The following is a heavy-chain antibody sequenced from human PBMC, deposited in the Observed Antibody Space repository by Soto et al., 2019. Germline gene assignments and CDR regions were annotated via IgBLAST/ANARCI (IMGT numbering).Heavy chain of an antibody. CDR3: ATELGENPASPFDA. D-gene: IGHD3-10*01. J-gene: IGHJ4*02. CDR1: GVTFSSET. CDR2: IIPLFGTA. V-gene: IGHV1-69*01. Sequence: QVQLVQSGADVKKPGSSVKVSCQASGVTFSSETLGWVRQAPGQGLEWVGGIIPLFGTASYAQKFQGRVTITADDSTSTVYMESSSLRSDDTAVYFCATELGENPASPFDAWGQGTLVTVSS.